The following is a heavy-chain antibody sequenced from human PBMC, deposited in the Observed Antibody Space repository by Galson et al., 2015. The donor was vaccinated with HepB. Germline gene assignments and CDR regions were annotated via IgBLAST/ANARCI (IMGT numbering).Heavy chain of an antibody. V-gene: IGHV3-33*01. CDR1: GFTFSSYG. D-gene: IGHD2-2*01. CDR2: IWYDGSNK. CDR3: ARENALSWFDP. Sequence: SLRLSCAASGFTFSSYGMHWVRQAPGKGLEWVAVIWYDGSNKYYADSVKGRFTISRDNSKNTLYLQMNSLRAEDTAVYYCARENALSWFDPWGQGTLVTVSS. J-gene: IGHJ5*02.